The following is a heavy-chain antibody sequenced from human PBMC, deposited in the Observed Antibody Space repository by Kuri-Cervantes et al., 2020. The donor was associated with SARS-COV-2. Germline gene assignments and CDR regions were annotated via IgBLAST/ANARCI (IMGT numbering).Heavy chain of an antibody. V-gene: IGHV4-34*01. J-gene: IGHJ4*02. CDR2: INHNGNT. Sequence: SETLSLTCAVYGGSFNNYYWSWVRQSPGKGLEWIGEINHNGNTNYNPSLKSRVTISVDTSKNQFSLKLSSVTAADTAVYYCARFPHFDYWGQGTLVTVSS. CDR1: GGSFNNYY. CDR3: ARFPHFDY.